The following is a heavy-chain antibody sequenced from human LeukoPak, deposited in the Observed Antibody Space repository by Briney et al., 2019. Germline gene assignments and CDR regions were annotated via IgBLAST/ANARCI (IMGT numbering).Heavy chain of an antibody. V-gene: IGHV3-15*01. CDR3: TTDTVVVVAGSDY. CDR2: IKSKTDGGTT. J-gene: IGHJ4*02. D-gene: IGHD2-15*01. Sequence: GGSLRLSCAASGFTFSNAWMSWVRQAPGKGLERVGRIKSKTDGGTTDYAAPVKGRFTISRDDSKNTLYLQMNSLKTEDTAVYYCTTDTVVVVAGSDYWGQGTLVTVSS. CDR1: GFTFSNAW.